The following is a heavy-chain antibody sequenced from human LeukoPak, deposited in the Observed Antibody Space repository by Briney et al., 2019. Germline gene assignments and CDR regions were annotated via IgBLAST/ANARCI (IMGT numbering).Heavy chain of an antibody. CDR3: ARRFCSGTGCSFFDY. J-gene: IGHJ4*02. CDR2: ISGSGDST. V-gene: IGHV3-23*01. D-gene: IGHD2-2*01. CDR1: RFTFSSYA. Sequence: SGGSLRLSCATSRFTFSSYAMSWLRQARGKGLEWVSVISGSGDSTYYADSGKGRFTISRDNSKNTLYLQMNSLRAEDTAVYYCARRFCSGTGCSFFDYWGQGTLVTVSS.